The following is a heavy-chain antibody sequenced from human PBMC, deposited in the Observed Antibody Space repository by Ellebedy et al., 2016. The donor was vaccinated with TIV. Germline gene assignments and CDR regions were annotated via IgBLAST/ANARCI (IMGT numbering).Heavy chain of an antibody. CDR2: IYTSGST. CDR3: ARSFFDLSSWYNNDFYYGMDL. J-gene: IGHJ6*02. Sequence: SETLSLTCTVSGGSISSYYWSWIRQPAGKGLEWIGRIYTSGSTNYNPSLTSRITMSEDTSTNQFSLRLSSVTAADTAVYYCARSFFDLSSWYNNDFYYGMDLWGQGTTVSVSS. V-gene: IGHV4-4*07. D-gene: IGHD6-13*01. CDR1: GGSISSYY.